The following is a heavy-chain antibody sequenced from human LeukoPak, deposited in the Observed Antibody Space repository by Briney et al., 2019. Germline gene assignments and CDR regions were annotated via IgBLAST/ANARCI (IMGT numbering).Heavy chain of an antibody. V-gene: IGHV1-8*02. D-gene: IGHD5-12*01. CDR3: ARTRSGYDFL. Sequence: ASVKVSCKASGYTFTSYGISWVRQAPGQGLEWMGWINPNSGGTNYAQKFQGRVTMTRNTSISTAYMELSSLRSEDTAVYYCARTRSGYDFLWGQGTLVTVSS. CDR2: INPNSGGT. J-gene: IGHJ4*02. CDR1: GYTFTSYG.